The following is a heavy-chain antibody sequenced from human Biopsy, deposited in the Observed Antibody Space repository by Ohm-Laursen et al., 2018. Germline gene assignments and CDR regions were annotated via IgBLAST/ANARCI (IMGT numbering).Heavy chain of an antibody. Sequence: SVKVSCKASGGTFSSYVISWVRQAPGQGLEWMGRIIPTFDTPTYAPDFQGRVTFTADKSTGTAHLDLRSLRSEDTAVYYCAGGAAKGNPYDHWGQGTLVAVSS. CDR2: IIPTFDTP. CDR1: GGTFSSYV. CDR3: AGGAAKGNPYDH. J-gene: IGHJ5*02. V-gene: IGHV1-69*06. D-gene: IGHD3-10*01.